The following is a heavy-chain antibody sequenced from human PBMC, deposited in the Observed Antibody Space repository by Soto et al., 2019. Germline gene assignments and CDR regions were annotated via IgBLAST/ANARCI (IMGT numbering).Heavy chain of an antibody. CDR3: ARGSSSGWYVTPYYYYYMDV. Sequence: ASVKVSCKASGYTFTSYDINWVRQATGQGLEWMGWMNPNSGNTGYAQKFQGRVTMARNTSISTAYMELSSLRSEDTAMYYCARGSSSGWYVTPYYYYYMDVWGKGTTVTVSS. D-gene: IGHD6-19*01. CDR2: MNPNSGNT. CDR1: GYTFTSYD. V-gene: IGHV1-8*01. J-gene: IGHJ6*03.